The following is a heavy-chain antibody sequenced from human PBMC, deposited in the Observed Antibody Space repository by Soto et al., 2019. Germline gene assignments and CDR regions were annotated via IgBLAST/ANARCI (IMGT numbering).Heavy chain of an antibody. CDR1: GGSISSGGYY. J-gene: IGHJ5*02. CDR3: ARPLRTGYCSGGSCYQEYNWFDP. CDR2: IYYSGST. V-gene: IGHV4-39*01. Sequence: SETLSLTCTVSGGSISSGGYYWSWIRQPPGKGLEWIGSIYYSGSTYYNPSLKSRVTISVDTSKNQFSLKLSSVTAADTAVYYCARPLRTGYCSGGSCYQEYNWFDPWGQGTLVTVSS. D-gene: IGHD2-15*01.